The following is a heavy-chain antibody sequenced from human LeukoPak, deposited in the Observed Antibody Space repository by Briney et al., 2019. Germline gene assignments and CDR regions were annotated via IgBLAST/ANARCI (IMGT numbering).Heavy chain of an antibody. Sequence: PSETLSLTCTVSGGSISSSSYYWGWFRQPPGKGLDWIGSISYSGSTYDNPSLKSRVIMSVDTSKNQFSLQLDSVTPEDTAVYYCARGLLSSFDYWGQGTLVTVSS. CDR2: ISYSGST. CDR3: ARGLLSSFDY. V-gene: IGHV4-39*01. J-gene: IGHJ4*02. CDR1: GGSISSSSYY. D-gene: IGHD3-10*01.